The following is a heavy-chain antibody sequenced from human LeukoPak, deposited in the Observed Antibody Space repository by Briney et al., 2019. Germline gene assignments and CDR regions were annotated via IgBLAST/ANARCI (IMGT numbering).Heavy chain of an antibody. CDR1: GGSISSYY. V-gene: IGHV4-59*13. CDR3: ASVTTVAAKIDAFDI. Sequence: SETLSLTCTVSGGSISSYYWSWIRQPPGKGLEWIGYIYYSGSTNYNPSLKSRVTISVDTSKNQFSLKLSSVTAADTAVYYCASVTTVAAKIDAFDIWGQGTMVTVSS. J-gene: IGHJ3*02. CDR2: IYYSGST. D-gene: IGHD4-23*01.